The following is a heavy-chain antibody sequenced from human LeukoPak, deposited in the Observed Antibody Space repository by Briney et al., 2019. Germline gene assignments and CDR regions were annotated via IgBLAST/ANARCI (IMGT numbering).Heavy chain of an antibody. J-gene: IGHJ4*02. V-gene: IGHV3-21*01. CDR2: ISSSSSYI. D-gene: IGHD3-22*01. CDR1: GFTFSSYS. CDR3: ARGSPIRTYYYDSSGYPFDY. Sequence: PGGSLRLSCAASGFTFSSYSMTWVRQAPGKGLEWVSSISSSSSYIYYADSVKGRFTISRDNAKNSLYLQMNSLRAEDTAVYYCARGSPIRTYYYDSSGYPFDYWGQGTLVTVSS.